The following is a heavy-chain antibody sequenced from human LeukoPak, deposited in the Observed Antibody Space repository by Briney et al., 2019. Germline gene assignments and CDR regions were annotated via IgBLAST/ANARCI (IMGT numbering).Heavy chain of an antibody. CDR1: GFTFSDYY. J-gene: IGHJ6*03. V-gene: IGHV3-11*04. Sequence: GRSLRLSCAASGFTFSDYYMAWIRQAPGKGLNWVSYISGSGTITYYADSLKGRFTISRDNAKNSLFLQMDSLRAEDTAVYYCRGATTTTHYYYMDVWGKGTTVTVSS. CDR3: RGATTTTHYYYMDV. CDR2: ISGSGTIT. D-gene: IGHD4-11*01.